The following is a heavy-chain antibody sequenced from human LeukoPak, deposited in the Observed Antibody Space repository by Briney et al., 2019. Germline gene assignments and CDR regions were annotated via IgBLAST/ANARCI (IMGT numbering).Heavy chain of an antibody. CDR2: IDHSGST. D-gene: IGHD4-17*01. J-gene: IGHJ6*03. Sequence: SETLSLTCAVYGGSSSGYYWSWIRQPPGKGLEWIGEIDHSGSTNYNPSLKSRVTISVDTSKNQFSLKLSSVTAADTAVYYCARGPATVTTFRNYYYYYYMDVWGKGTTVTVSS. CDR3: ARGPATVTTFRNYYYYYYMDV. CDR1: GGSSSGYY. V-gene: IGHV4-34*01.